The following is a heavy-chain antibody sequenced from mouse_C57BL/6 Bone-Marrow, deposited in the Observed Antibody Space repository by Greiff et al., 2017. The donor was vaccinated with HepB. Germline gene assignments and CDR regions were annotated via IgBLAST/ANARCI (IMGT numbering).Heavy chain of an antibody. CDR1: GYSITSGYY. D-gene: IGHD2-1*01. J-gene: IGHJ3*01. Sequence: EVKLQESGPGLVKPSQSLSLTCSVTGYSITSGYYWNWIRQFPGNKLEWMGYISYDGSNNYNPSLKNRISITRDTSKNQFFLKLNSVTTEDTATYYCAREEGKWFAYWGQGTLVTVSA. CDR3: AREEGKWFAY. V-gene: IGHV3-6*01. CDR2: ISYDGSN.